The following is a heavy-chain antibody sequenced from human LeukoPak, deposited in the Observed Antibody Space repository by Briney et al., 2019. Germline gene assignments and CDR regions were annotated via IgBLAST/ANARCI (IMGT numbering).Heavy chain of an antibody. CDR2: ISSSSSSI. Sequence: LSLTCTVSGGSISSGDYYWSWIRQPPGKRLEWISYISSSSSSIWYADSVKGRFTISRDNDKNSLSLQMNSPRDEDTAVYFCARDKDWAFDYWGQGTLVTVSS. V-gene: IGHV3-11*04. J-gene: IGHJ4*02. D-gene: IGHD3/OR15-3a*01. CDR3: ARDKDWAFDY. CDR1: GGSISSGDYY.